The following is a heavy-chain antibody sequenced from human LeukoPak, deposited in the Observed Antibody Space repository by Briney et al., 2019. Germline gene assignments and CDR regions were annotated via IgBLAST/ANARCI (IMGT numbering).Heavy chain of an antibody. CDR2: INHSEST. D-gene: IGHD2-21*02. CDR3: ASSIVVVTAIREGSFDP. V-gene: IGHV4-34*01. CDR1: GGSFSGYY. Sequence: SETLSLTCAVYGGSFSGYYWSWIRQPPGKGLEWIGEINHSESTNYNPSLKSRVTISVDTSKHQFSLELSSVTVADTAVHYCASSIVVVTAIREGSFDPWGQGTLVTVSS. J-gene: IGHJ5*02.